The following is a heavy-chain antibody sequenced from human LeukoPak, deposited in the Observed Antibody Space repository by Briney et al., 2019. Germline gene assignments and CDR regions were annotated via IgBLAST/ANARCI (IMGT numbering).Heavy chain of an antibody. D-gene: IGHD1-26*01. CDR1: GGSISSSSYY. J-gene: IGHJ4*02. V-gene: IGHV4-39*07. CDR3: AKDISGGIFDS. CDR2: IYYSGST. Sequence: SETLSLTCTVSGGSISSSSYYWGWIRQPPGKGLEWIGSIYYSGSTYYNPSLKSRVTVSQDTSKNQFSLKLTSVTAADTAMYYCAKDISGGIFDSWGQGSLVTVSS.